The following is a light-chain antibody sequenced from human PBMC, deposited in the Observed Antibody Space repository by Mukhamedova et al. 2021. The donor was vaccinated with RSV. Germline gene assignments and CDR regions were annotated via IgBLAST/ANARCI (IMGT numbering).Light chain of an antibody. CDR1: QDISNY. CDR3: QQSYSSMRT. CDR2: AAS. J-gene: IGKJ1*01. Sequence: GSQDISNYLAWFQQTPGKAPKSLIYAASSLQSGVPSKFSGSGSGTVFTLTINNLQPEDYATYYCQQSYSSMRTFGQGTKVEMK. V-gene: IGKV1-16*02.